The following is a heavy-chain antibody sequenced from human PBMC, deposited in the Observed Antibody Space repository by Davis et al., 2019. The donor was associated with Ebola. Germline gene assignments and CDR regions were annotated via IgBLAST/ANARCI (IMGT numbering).Heavy chain of an antibody. Sequence: GGSLRLSCAASGFTFNSYGMHWVRQSPGKGLEWVAHVWYNGGNQYYANSVEGRFTVSRDNSKNTLYLQMDSLRAEDTALYYCARGSVWPDYWGRGTLVTVSS. D-gene: IGHD6-25*01. CDR3: ARGSVWPDY. CDR2: VWYNGGNQ. CDR1: GFTFNSYG. V-gene: IGHV3-33*08. J-gene: IGHJ4*02.